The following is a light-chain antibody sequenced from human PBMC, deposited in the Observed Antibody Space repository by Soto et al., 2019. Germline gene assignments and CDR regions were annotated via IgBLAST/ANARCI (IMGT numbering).Light chain of an antibody. CDR2: VNSDGSH. Sequence: QSVLTQSPSASASLGASVKLTCTLSSGHSNYAIAWHQQLPEKGPRYLMKVNSDGSHIKGDGIPDRFSGSSSGAERYLTISSLQSEDEADYYCQTWGTGIWVFGGGTKVTVL. V-gene: IGLV4-69*01. J-gene: IGLJ3*02. CDR1: SGHSNYA. CDR3: QTWGTGIWV.